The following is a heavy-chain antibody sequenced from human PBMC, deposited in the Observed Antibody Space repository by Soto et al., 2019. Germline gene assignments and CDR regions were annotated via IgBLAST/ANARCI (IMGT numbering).Heavy chain of an antibody. Sequence: QVQLQESGPGLVKPSETLSLTCTVSGGSISRYHWNWIRQPPGKGLDWIGYISYTGSTTYNPSLKSRVTMSVDTSKNQFSLKLSSVTAADTAVYFCARLGDIPAAFDIWGQGTLVTVSA. CDR2: ISYTGST. J-gene: IGHJ3*02. CDR1: GGSISRYH. CDR3: ARLGDIPAAFDI. D-gene: IGHD3-10*01. V-gene: IGHV4-59*08.